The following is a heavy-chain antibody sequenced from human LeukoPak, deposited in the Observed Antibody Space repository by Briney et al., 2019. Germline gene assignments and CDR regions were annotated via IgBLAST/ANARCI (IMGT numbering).Heavy chain of an antibody. V-gene: IGHV4-59*08. CDR3: ARRVATAPMYAFDI. CDR1: GGSISSYY. CDR2: IYYSGNT. Sequence: KPSETLSLTCSISGGSISSYYWSWIRQPPGKGLEWIGYIYYSGNTNYNPSLKSRVTISFDTSKNQFSLKLNSVTAADTAVYYCARRVATAPMYAFDIWGQGTMVTVSS. D-gene: IGHD6-13*01. J-gene: IGHJ3*02.